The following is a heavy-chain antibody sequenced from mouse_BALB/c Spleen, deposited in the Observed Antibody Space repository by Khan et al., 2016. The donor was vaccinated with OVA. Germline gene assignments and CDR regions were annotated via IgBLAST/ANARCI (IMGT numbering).Heavy chain of an antibody. V-gene: IGHV9-3-1*01. D-gene: IGHD4-1*02. CDR1: GYTFTNYG. CDR2: INTYTGEP. CDR3: TRSNSYWYFDV. J-gene: IGHJ1*01. Sequence: QIQLVQSGPELKKPGETVKISCKASGYTFTNYGMNWVKQAPGKGLKWMGWINTYTGEPTYPDDFKGRFAFSLETSASTAYLQINNLKNEDTATYFCTRSNSYWYFDVWGAGTTVTVSS.